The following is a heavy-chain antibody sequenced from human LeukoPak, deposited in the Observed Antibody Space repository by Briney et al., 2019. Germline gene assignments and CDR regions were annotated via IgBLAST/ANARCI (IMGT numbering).Heavy chain of an antibody. J-gene: IGHJ4*02. D-gene: IGHD5-12*01. CDR1: GGSISSYY. CDR2: IYTSGST. Sequence: SETLSLTCTVSGGSISSYYWSWIRQPAGKGLEWIGRIYTSGSTNYNPSLKSRVSISGDTSKNQFSLNLSSVTAADTAVYYCARHRYGGYHFDYWGQGTLATVSS. V-gene: IGHV4-4*07. CDR3: ARHRYGGYHFDY.